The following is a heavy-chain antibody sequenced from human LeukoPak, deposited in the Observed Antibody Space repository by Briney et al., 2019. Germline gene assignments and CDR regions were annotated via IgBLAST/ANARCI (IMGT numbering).Heavy chain of an antibody. V-gene: IGHV3-7*01. CDR1: GFTLSSYW. CDR2: IKQNGTEK. D-gene: IGHD1-26*01. Sequence: GGSLRLSCTVSGFTLSSYWMSWVRQAPGKGLEWLANIKQNGTEKNYLNSVKGRFTISRDNAKNSLYLQMNSLRAEDTAVYYCARDYSGWGQGTLVTVSS. CDR3: ARDYSG. J-gene: IGHJ4*02.